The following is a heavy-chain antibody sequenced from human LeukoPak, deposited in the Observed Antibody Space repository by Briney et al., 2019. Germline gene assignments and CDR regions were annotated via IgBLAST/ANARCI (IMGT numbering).Heavy chain of an antibody. J-gene: IGHJ4*02. CDR2: IYYSGST. V-gene: IGHV4-59*01. D-gene: IGHD2-8*01. Sequence: SETLSLTCTVSGGSISSYYWSWTRQPPGKGLEWIGYIYYSGSTNYNPSLKSRVTISVDTSKNQFSLKLSSVTAADTAVYYCARDNGSSPLYYFDYWGQGTLVTVSS. CDR3: ARDNGSSPLYYFDY. CDR1: GGSISSYY.